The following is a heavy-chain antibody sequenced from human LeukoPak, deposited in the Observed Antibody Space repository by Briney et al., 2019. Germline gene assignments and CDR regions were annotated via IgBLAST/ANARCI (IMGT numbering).Heavy chain of an antibody. J-gene: IGHJ3*02. Sequence: GGSLRLSCSASGFTFSSFVMHWVRQAPGKGLEYVSAISSNGDTTDYADSVKGRFTISRDNSKSTLSLQMIRLRAEVSAVYYCVKGWELRHDAFDIWGQGTMVTVSS. CDR2: ISSNGDTT. CDR3: VKGWELRHDAFDI. CDR1: GFTFSSFV. D-gene: IGHD1-26*01. V-gene: IGHV3-64D*06.